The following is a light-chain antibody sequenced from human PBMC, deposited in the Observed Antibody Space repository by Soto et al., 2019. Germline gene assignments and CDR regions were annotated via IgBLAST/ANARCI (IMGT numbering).Light chain of an antibody. J-gene: IGLJ2*01. CDR1: SSDVGAYNY. CDR2: EVT. CDR3: SSYTTTSTVV. Sequence: QSALTQPASVSGSPGQSITISCTGTSSDVGAYNYVSWYQQHPDKAPKLMIYEVTNRPSGVSNRFSGSKSGNTASLTISGLQAEDEASYYCSSYTTTSTVVFGGGTKLTVL. V-gene: IGLV2-14*01.